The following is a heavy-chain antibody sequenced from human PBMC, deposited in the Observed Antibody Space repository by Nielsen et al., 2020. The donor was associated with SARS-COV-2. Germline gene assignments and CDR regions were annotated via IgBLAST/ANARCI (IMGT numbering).Heavy chain of an antibody. Sequence: SETLSLTCTVSGGSISSSSYYWGWIRQPPGKGLEWIGSIYYSGSTYYNPSLKSRVTISVDTSKNQFSLKLSSVTAADTAVYYCARLAARPHFDYWGQGTLVTVSS. J-gene: IGHJ4*02. CDR1: GGSISSSSYY. V-gene: IGHV4-39*01. CDR2: IYYSGST. CDR3: ARLAARPHFDY. D-gene: IGHD6-6*01.